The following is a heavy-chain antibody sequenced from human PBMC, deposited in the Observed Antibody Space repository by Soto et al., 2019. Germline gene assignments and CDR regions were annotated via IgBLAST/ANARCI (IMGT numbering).Heavy chain of an antibody. J-gene: IGHJ4*02. CDR1: GFTFSNYA. V-gene: IGHV3-23*01. CDR2: IAGSGVSP. CDR3: AKATYYSDSSGYYGLYFEH. Sequence: GGSLRLSCAASGFTFSNYAMTWVRQAPGKGLEWVSAIAGSGVSPSYADSVKGRFTISRDNSKNTLYLQMNSLRAEDTAVYSCAKATYYSDSSGYYGLYFEHWGQGTLVTVSS. D-gene: IGHD3-22*01.